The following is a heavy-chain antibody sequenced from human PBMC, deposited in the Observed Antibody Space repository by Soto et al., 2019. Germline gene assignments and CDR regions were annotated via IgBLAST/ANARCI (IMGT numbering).Heavy chain of an antibody. D-gene: IGHD2-21*02. CDR2: IYYSGST. Sequence: PSETLSLTCTVSGGSISSSSYYWGWIRQPPGKGLEWIGSIYYSGSTYYNPSLKSRVTISVDTSKNQFSLKLSSVTAADTAAYYCARLYDGGNSGAFDYWGQGTLVTVSS. J-gene: IGHJ4*02. CDR3: ARLYDGGNSGAFDY. CDR1: GGSISSSSYY. V-gene: IGHV4-39*01.